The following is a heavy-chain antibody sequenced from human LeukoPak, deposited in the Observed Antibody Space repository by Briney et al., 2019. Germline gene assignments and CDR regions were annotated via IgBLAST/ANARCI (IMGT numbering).Heavy chain of an antibody. J-gene: IGHJ3*02. Sequence: GGSLRLSCAASGFTFSAYSMNWVRQAPGKGLEWVSSISSSSTYIYYADSLKGRFIISRDNAKNTLYLQMNSLRAEDTAVYYCARFYDFWSGYYGDDAFDIWGQGTMVTVSS. CDR1: GFTFSAYS. CDR3: ARFYDFWSGYYGDDAFDI. V-gene: IGHV3-21*01. D-gene: IGHD3-3*01. CDR2: ISSSSTYI.